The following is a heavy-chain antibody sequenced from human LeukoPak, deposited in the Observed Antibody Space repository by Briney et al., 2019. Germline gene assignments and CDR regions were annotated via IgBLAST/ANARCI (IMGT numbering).Heavy chain of an antibody. J-gene: IGHJ4*02. CDR2: ISGSGGST. CDR3: AKKDLIVVVLSHFDY. V-gene: IGHV3-23*01. CDR1: GFTFSSYA. Sequence: GGSLRLSCAASGFTFSSYAMSWVRQAPGKGLEWVSAISGSGGSTYYADSVKGRFTISRDNSKNTLYLQMNSLRAEDTAVYYCAKKDLIVVVLSHFDYWGQGTLVTVSS. D-gene: IGHD2-2*01.